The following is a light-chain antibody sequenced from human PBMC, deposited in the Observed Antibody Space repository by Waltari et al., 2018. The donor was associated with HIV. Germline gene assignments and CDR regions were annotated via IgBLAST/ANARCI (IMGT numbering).Light chain of an antibody. J-gene: IGKJ4*01. V-gene: IGKV3-15*01. CDR3: QQYDNWPPLT. CDR2: GAS. Sequence: EIVMTQSPATLSVSPGDRATLSCRASQSVSSNLAWYQQKPGQTPRLLIHGASTRATGIPARFSGGGSGTEFTLTISSLQSEDFAVYYCQQYDNWPPLTFGGGTKVEIK. CDR1: QSVSSN.